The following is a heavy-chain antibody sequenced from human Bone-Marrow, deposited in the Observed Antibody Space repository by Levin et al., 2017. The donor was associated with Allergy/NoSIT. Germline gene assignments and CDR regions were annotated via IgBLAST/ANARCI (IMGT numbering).Heavy chain of an antibody. Sequence: GGSLRLSCAASGFSFSSYVMTWVRQAPGKGLEWVSAISGSGGSTYYADSVKGRFTISRDNSKNTLYLQMNSLRAEDTAVYYCANLNGYGLNYWGQGTLVTVSS. D-gene: IGHD5-18*01. CDR3: ANLNGYGLNY. CDR1: GFSFSSYV. J-gene: IGHJ4*02. CDR2: ISGSGGST. V-gene: IGHV3-23*01.